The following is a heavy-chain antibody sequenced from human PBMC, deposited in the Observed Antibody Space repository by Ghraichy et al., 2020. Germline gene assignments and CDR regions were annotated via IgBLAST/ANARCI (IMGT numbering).Heavy chain of an antibody. CDR2: TYYRSKWYS. CDR1: GDSLSSNGVA. V-gene: IGHV6-1*01. D-gene: IGHD6-19*01. Sequence: SQTLSLTCVISGDSLSSNGVAWNWIRQSPSRGLEWLGRTYYRSKWYSEYAISVISRITINPDTSKNLFSLHLSSLTPGDTALYYCVRGQWSAFNFWGQGTLITVSS. CDR3: VRGQWSAFNF. J-gene: IGHJ4*02.